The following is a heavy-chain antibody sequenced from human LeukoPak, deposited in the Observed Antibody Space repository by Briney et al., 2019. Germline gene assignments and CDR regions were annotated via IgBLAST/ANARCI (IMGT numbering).Heavy chain of an antibody. CDR1: GFTFSSYA. CDR2: ISASGGST. V-gene: IGHV3-23*01. D-gene: IGHD1/OR15-1a*01. CDR3: AKGYTWNNIGLLAY. J-gene: IGHJ4*02. Sequence: GGSLRLSCAASGFTFSSYAMSWVRQAPGKGLEWVSAISASGGSTYYADSVKGRFTISRGNSKNTLYLQMNSLRAEDPAVYYCAKGYTWNNIGLLAYWGQGTLVTVSS.